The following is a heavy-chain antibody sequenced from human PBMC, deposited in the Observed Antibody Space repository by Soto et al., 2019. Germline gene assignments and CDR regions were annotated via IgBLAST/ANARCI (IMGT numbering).Heavy chain of an antibody. V-gene: IGHV1-18*01. D-gene: IGHD3-16*01. Sequence: VQLVQSGAEVKKPGASVKVSCKASGYTFTSHGINWVRRAPGQGLEWMGWISAHNGNTKYAEKFQGRITVATETSTSPAYMELRSLRSDDTAVYYCARENVNSKSWYVVDYWGQGTLVTVSS. J-gene: IGHJ4*02. CDR1: GYTFTSHG. CDR2: ISAHNGNT. CDR3: ARENVNSKSWYVVDY.